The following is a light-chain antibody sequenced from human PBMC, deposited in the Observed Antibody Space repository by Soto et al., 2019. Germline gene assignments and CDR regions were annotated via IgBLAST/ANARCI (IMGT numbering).Light chain of an antibody. CDR3: CSYAGSNNLKV. CDR1: SSDVGGYNY. V-gene: IGLV2-8*01. CDR2: EVT. J-gene: IGLJ1*01. Sequence: QSALTQPPSASGSPGQSVTTSCTGTSSDVGGYNYVSWYQQHPGKAPKLMIYEVTKRPSGVPDRFSGSKSGNTASLTVSGLQAEDEADDYCCSYAGSNNLKVFGTGTKVTVL.